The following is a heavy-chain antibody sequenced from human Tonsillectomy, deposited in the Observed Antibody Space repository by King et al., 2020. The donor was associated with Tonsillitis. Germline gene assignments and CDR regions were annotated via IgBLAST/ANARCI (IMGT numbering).Heavy chain of an antibody. CDR3: AKLVAGSFGLDY. J-gene: IGHJ4*02. D-gene: IGHD6-19*01. V-gene: IGHV3-23*04. Sequence: VQLVESGGGLVQPGGSLRLSCAASGFTFSSYAMSWVRQAPGKGLEWVSAISGSGGSTYYADAVKGRFTISRDNSNNTLYLQMNSLRAEDTAVYYCAKLVAGSFGLDYWGQGTLVTVSS. CDR1: GFTFSSYA. CDR2: ISGSGGST.